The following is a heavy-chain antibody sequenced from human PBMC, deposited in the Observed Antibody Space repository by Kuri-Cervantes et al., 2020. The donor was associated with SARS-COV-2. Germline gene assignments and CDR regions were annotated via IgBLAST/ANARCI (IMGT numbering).Heavy chain of an antibody. CDR3: ARDSYYDSPDH. Sequence: ETLSLTCAASGFTFSSYSMNWVRQAPGKGLEWVSSISSSSSYIYYADSVKGRFTISRDNAKNSLYLQMNSLRAEDTAVYYCARDSYYDSPDHWGQGTLVTVSS. CDR1: GFTFSSYS. J-gene: IGHJ4*02. CDR2: ISSSSSYI. V-gene: IGHV3-21*01. D-gene: IGHD3-22*01.